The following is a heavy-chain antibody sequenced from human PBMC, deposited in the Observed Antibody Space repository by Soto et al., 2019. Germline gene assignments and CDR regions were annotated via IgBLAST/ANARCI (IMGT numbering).Heavy chain of an antibody. CDR3: ARGPFGVAMYNWFDP. D-gene: IGHD3-3*01. V-gene: IGHV1-3*01. Sequence: ASVKVSCKASGYTFTSYAMHWVRQAPGQRLEWMGWINAGNGNTKYSQKFQGRVTITRDTSASTAYMELSSLRSEDTAVYYCARGPFGVAMYNWFDPWGQGTLVTVSS. J-gene: IGHJ5*02. CDR1: GYTFTSYA. CDR2: INAGNGNT.